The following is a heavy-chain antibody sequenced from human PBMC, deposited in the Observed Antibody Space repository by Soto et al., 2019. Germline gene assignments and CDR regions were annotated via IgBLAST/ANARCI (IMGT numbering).Heavy chain of an antibody. D-gene: IGHD3-16*01. J-gene: IGHJ5*02. CDR2: INHSGST. Sequence: PSETLSLTCAIYGGSFSGYYWSWLRQPPGKGLEWIGEINHSGSTNYNPSLRSRVTISADTSKNQFSLKVKSVTATDTAVYYCARRLVYGTCVVLNWFDPWGQGTPVTVS. CDR3: ARRLVYGTCVVLNWFDP. CDR1: GGSFSGYY. V-gene: IGHV4-34*01.